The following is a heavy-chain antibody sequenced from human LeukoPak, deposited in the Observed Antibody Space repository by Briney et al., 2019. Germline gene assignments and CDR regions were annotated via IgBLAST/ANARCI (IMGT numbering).Heavy chain of an antibody. V-gene: IGHV1-46*01. Sequence: ASVKVSCKASGYTFTSYYMHWVRQAPGQGLEWMGIINPSGGSTSYAQKFQGRVTMTRDTSTSTVYMELSSLRSEDTAVYYCAGAADYYGSGSYYYYGMDVWGQGTTVTVSS. D-gene: IGHD3-10*01. CDR2: INPSGGST. CDR3: AGAADYYGSGSYYYYGMDV. J-gene: IGHJ6*02. CDR1: GYTFTSYY.